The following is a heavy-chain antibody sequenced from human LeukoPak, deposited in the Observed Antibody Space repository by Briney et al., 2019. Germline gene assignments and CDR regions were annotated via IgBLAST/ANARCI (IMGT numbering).Heavy chain of an antibody. CDR3: AREYCSGGSCQYNWFDP. J-gene: IGHJ5*02. V-gene: IGHV1-69*04. D-gene: IGHD2-15*01. Sequence: ASVKVSCKASGGTFSSYAICWVRQAPGQGLEWMGRIIPILGIANYAQKFQGRVTITADKSTSTAYMELSSLRSEDTAVYYCAREYCSGGSCQYNWFDPWGQGTLVTVSS. CDR1: GGTFSSYA. CDR2: IIPILGIA.